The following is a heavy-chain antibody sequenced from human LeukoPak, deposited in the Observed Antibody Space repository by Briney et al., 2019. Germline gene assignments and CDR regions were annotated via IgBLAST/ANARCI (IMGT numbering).Heavy chain of an antibody. V-gene: IGHV3-21*01. CDR3: ARDRLLEDREYNYYFYMDV. CDR2: ISSSSGYI. J-gene: IGHJ6*03. Sequence: GGSLRLSCAASGFTFSTYSMNWVRQAPGKGLEWVSSISSSSGYIYYADSVKGRFTISRDNAKNSLFLQMNSLRAGDTAVYYCARDRLLEDREYNYYFYMDVWGKGTTVTVSS. CDR1: GFTFSTYS. D-gene: IGHD1-1*01.